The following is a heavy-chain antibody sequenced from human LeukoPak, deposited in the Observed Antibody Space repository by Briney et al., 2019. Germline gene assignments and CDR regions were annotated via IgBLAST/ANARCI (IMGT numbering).Heavy chain of an antibody. CDR1: GGTISSYA. D-gene: IGHD6-19*01. J-gene: IGHJ4*02. CDR2: IIPIFGTA. Sequence: SVKVSCKASGGTISSYAIGWVRQAPGQGLEWMGGIIPIFGTANYAQKFQGRATITADESTSTAYMELSSLRSEDTAVYYCARDRISGWYSDYWGQGTLVTVSS. V-gene: IGHV1-69*13. CDR3: ARDRISGWYSDY.